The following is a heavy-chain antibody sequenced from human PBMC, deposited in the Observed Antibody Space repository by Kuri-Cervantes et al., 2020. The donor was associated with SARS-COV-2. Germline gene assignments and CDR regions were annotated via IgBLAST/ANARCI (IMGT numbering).Heavy chain of an antibody. J-gene: IGHJ4*02. V-gene: IGHV3-30-3*01. D-gene: IGHD2-8*01. Sequence: GGSLRLSCAASGFDFSRSAMHWVRQAPGKGLEWVAVISYDGNNKNCTASGKGRFTISRDNSRNTLYLQMRNLRTEDTAFYYCAKDRVGVLDSWGQGTLVTVSS. CDR2: ISYDGNNK. CDR1: GFDFSRSA. CDR3: AKDRVGVLDS.